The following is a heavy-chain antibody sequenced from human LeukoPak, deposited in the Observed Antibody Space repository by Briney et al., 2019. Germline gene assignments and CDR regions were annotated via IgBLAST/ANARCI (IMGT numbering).Heavy chain of an antibody. D-gene: IGHD2-2*01. J-gene: IGHJ3*02. V-gene: IGHV1-69*05. CDR1: GGTFSSYA. Sequence: SVKVSCKASGGTFSSYAFSWVRQAPGQGLEWMGGIIPIFGTANYAQKFQGRVTITTDESTSTAYMELSSLRSEDTAVYYCATTPTRLGYCSSTSCGAFDIWGQGTMVTVSS. CDR2: IIPIFGTA. CDR3: ATTPTRLGYCSSTSCGAFDI.